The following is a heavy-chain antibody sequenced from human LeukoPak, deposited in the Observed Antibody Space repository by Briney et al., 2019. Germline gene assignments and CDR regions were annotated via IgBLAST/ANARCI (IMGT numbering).Heavy chain of an antibody. CDR3: ARVKSYYYDSWRGRAYNWFDP. Sequence: PGGSLRLSCAASGFTFSSYEMNWVRQAPGKGLEWVSYISSSDSTIYYADSVKGRFTISRDNAKNSLYLQMNSLGAEDTAVYYCARVKSYYYDSWRGRAYNWFDPWGQGTLVTVSS. CDR2: ISSSDSTI. J-gene: IGHJ5*02. CDR1: GFTFSSYE. D-gene: IGHD3-22*01. V-gene: IGHV3-48*03.